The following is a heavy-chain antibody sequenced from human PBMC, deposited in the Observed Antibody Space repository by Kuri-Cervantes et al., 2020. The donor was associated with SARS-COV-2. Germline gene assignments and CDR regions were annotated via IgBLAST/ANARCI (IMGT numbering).Heavy chain of an antibody. CDR1: GGSISSYY. J-gene: IGHJ2*01. CDR3: ASLGYCSSTSCYGWYFDL. V-gene: IGHV4-59*04. CDR2: IYHSGST. D-gene: IGHD2-2*01. Sequence: SETLSLTCTVSGGSISSYYWGWIRQPPGKGLEWIGSIYHSGSTYYNPSLKSRVTISVDTSKNQFSLKLSSVTAADTAVYYCASLGYCSSTSCYGWYFDLWGRGTLVTVSS.